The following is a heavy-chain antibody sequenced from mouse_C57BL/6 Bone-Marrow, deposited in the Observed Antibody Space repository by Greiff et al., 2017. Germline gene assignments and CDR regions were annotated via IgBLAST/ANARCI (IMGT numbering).Heavy chain of an antibody. D-gene: IGHD2-4*01. CDR2: INSDGGST. V-gene: IGHV5-2*01. CDR1: EYEFPSHD. CDR3: ARPITTREGLDY. J-gene: IGHJ2*01. Sequence: EVKLMESGGGLVQPGESLKLSCESNEYEFPSHDMSWVRKTPEKRLELVAAINSDGGSTYYPDTMERRFIISRDNTKKTLYLQMSSLRSEDTALYYCARPITTREGLDYWGQGTTLTVSS.